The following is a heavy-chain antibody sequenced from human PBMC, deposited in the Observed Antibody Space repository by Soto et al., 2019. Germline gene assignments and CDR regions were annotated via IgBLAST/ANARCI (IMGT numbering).Heavy chain of an antibody. Sequence: QVHLQQWGAGLLKPSETLSLTCAVNGGAFNGYYWTWIRQSPGKVLQWIGEINHSGTVDYNPSLKSRVIFSNDTSKNQFSLTPASVTAADTAVYYCARAGAALVRGSIGGFDYWGQGTLVTVSS. CDR2: INHSGTV. V-gene: IGHV4-34*01. D-gene: IGHD3-10*01. J-gene: IGHJ4*02. CDR3: ARAGAALVRGSIGGFDY. CDR1: GGAFNGYY.